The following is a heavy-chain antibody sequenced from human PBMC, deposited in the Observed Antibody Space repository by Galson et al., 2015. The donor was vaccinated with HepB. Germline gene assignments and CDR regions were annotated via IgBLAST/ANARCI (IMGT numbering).Heavy chain of an antibody. V-gene: IGHV3-30*18. J-gene: IGHJ4*02. Sequence: FLRLSCAASGFTFSHYGMHWVRQAPGKGLEWVAVISYDGSNQYYADSVKGRFTISRDNSKNTLYLQMNSLRAEDTALYYCAKDPYLYSALAGTMAGFDYWGQGTLVTVSS. D-gene: IGHD6-19*01. CDR2: ISYDGSNQ. CDR3: AKDPYLYSALAGTMAGFDY. CDR1: GFTFSHYG.